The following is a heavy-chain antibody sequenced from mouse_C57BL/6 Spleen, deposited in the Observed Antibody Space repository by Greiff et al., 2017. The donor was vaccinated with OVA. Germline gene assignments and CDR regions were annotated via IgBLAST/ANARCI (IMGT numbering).Heavy chain of an antibody. CDR1: GYTFTSYW. CDR3: ARGGKDAMDY. CDR2: IHPNSGST. V-gene: IGHV1-64*01. Sequence: QVQLQQPGAELVKPGASVKSSCKASGYTFTSYWMHWVKQRPGQGLEWIGMIHPNSGSTNYNEKFKSKATLTVDRSSSTAYMQLSSLTSEDSAVYYCARGGKDAMDYWGQGTSVTVSS. D-gene: IGHD2-1*01. J-gene: IGHJ4*01.